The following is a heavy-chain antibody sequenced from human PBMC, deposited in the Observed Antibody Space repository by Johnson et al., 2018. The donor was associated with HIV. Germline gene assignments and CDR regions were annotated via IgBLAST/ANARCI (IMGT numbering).Heavy chain of an antibody. CDR3: ARVGRNSSGWYVDAFDI. D-gene: IGHD6-19*01. CDR2: ISYDGSNK. J-gene: IGHJ3*02. Sequence: QVQLVESGGGVVQPGRSLRLSCAASGFTFSSYAMHWVRQAPGKGLEWVAVISYDGSNKYYADSVKGRFTISRDNSKNTLYLQMNSLRAEDTAVYSCARVGRNSSGWYVDAFDIWGQGTMVTVSS. CDR1: GFTFSSYA. V-gene: IGHV3-30-3*01.